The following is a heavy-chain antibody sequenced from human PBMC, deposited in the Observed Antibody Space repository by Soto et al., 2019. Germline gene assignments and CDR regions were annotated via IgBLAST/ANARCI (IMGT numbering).Heavy chain of an antibody. CDR2: IYDNDST. CDR1: GGSISSGGYY. D-gene: IGHD6-19*01. Sequence: QVQLQESGPGLVKPSQTLSLTCTVSGGSISSGGYYCSWIRQHPGKGLEWIGYIYDNDSTYYNPSLKRRVTMSVDMSSTQFSLKLSSVTAADTAVYYCARHHMAATDMYFDYWGQGTLVTVSS. J-gene: IGHJ4*02. V-gene: IGHV4-31*03. CDR3: ARHHMAATDMYFDY.